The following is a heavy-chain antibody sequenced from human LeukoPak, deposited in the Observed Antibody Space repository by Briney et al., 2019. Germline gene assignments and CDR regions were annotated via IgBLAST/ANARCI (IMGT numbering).Heavy chain of an antibody. CDR2: INPNSGGT. D-gene: IGHD2/OR15-2a*01. CDR1: GYTFTGYY. CDR3: VRCLSADPDYYSGMDV. Sequence: ASVKMSCSAAGYTFTGYYMHGGGQAPGQGLEWMGWINPNSGGTKYAQKFQGRVTMTRDMSISTAYIEPSRLRSGDTDAYYSVRCLSADPDYYSGMDVWGQGTTVTVSS. V-gene: IGHV1-2*02. J-gene: IGHJ6*02.